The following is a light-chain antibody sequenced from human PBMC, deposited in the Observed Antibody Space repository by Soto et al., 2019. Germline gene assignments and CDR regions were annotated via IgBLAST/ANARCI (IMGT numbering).Light chain of an antibody. J-gene: IGLJ2*01. CDR1: SGHSSYA. CDR3: QTWGTGPLV. CDR2: LNSDGSH. V-gene: IGLV4-69*01. Sequence: QPVLTQSPSASASLGASVKLTCTLSSGHSSYAIAWHQQQPEKGPRYLMKLNSDGSHSKGDGIPDRFSGSNSGAERYLTISSLQSEDEADYYCQTWGTGPLVFGGGTKLTVL.